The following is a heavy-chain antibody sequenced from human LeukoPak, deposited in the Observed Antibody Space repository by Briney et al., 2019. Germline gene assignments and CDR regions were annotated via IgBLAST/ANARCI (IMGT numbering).Heavy chain of an antibody. D-gene: IGHD4-23*01. CDR2: IYYSGST. CDR1: GGSISSYY. V-gene: IGHV4-59*08. J-gene: IGHJ3*02. Sequence: SETLSLTCTVSGGSISSYYWSWIRQPPGKGLEWIGYIYYSGSTNYNPSLKSRVTISVDTSKNQFSLKRSSVTAADTAVYYCARPRGNSPFFAFDIWGQGTMVTVSS. CDR3: ARPRGNSPFFAFDI.